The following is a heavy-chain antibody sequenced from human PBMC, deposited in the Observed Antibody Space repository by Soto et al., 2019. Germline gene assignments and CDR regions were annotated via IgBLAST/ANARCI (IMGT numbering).Heavy chain of an antibody. Sequence: SETLSLTCTVSGGSISSGGYYWSWIRQHPGKGLEWIGYIYYSGSTYYNPSLKSRVTISVDTSKNQFSLKLSSVTAADTAVYYCAGRLIAARPPLWSADVWGQGTTVTVSS. V-gene: IGHV4-31*03. CDR2: IYYSGST. J-gene: IGHJ6*02. CDR1: GGSISSGGYY. CDR3: AGRLIAARPPLWSADV. D-gene: IGHD6-6*01.